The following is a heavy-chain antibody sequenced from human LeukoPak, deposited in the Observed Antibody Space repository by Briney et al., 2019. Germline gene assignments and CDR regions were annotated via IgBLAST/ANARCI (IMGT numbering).Heavy chain of an antibody. J-gene: IGHJ4*02. CDR3: ARDTRIEWLRLLDY. V-gene: IGHV4-31*03. CDR1: GDSISNGGSISNGDHY. D-gene: IGHD5-12*01. Sequence: SETLSLTCTVSGDSISNGGSISNGDHYWSWIRQFPGKGLEWIGYIYHSGNTYYNPSLESRVTMSVDTSENRFSLKVNSVTAADTAIYYCARDTRIEWLRLLDYWGQGILVTVSS. CDR2: IYHSGNT.